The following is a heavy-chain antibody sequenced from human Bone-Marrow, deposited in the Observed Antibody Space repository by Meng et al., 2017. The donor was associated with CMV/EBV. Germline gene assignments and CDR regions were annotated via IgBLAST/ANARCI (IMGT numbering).Heavy chain of an antibody. CDR3: ARGFGGRNGQVGWLPSHPGYGMDV. V-gene: IGHV1-8*01. D-gene: IGHD3-3*01. CDR1: GYTFTSYD. J-gene: IGHJ6*02. CDR2: MNPNSGNT. Sequence: ASVKVSCKASGYTFTSYDINWVRQATGQGLEWMGWMNPNSGNTGYAQKFQGRVTMTRNTSISTAYMELSSLRAEDTAVYYCARGFGGRNGQVGWLPSHPGYGMDVWGQGTTVTVSS.